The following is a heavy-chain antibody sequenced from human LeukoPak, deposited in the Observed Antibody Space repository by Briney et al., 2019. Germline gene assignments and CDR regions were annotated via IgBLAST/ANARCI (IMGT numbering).Heavy chain of an antibody. D-gene: IGHD2-15*01. V-gene: IGHV3-21*01. CDR3: ASDVVVVAATQEVDV. CDR2: ISSSSSYI. J-gene: IGHJ6*02. CDR1: GFTFGSYS. Sequence: GGSLRLSCAASGFTFGSYSMNWVRQAPGKGLEWVSSISSSSSYIYHADSVKGRFTISRDNAKNSLYLQMNSLRAEDTAVYYCASDVVVVAATQEVDVWGQGTTVTVSS.